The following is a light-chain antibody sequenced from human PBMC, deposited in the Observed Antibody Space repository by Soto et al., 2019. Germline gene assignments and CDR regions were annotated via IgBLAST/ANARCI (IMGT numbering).Light chain of an antibody. Sequence: DIQLTQSPSFLSASVGDRVTITFRASQDINTSLAWYQQKPGKAPKLLIFAASTLQNGVPSRFSGSGSGTEFTVTITSLQPEYFATYYCQQRKSYPITFGQGTRLEIK. V-gene: IGKV1-9*01. CDR2: AAS. CDR1: QDINTS. CDR3: QQRKSYPIT. J-gene: IGKJ5*01.